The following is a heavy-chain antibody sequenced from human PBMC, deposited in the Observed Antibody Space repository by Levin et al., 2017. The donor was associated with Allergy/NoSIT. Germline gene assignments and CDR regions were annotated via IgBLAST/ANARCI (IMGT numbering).Heavy chain of an antibody. V-gene: IGHV4-59*08. CDR3: ARQRLLWLGFDP. D-gene: IGHD2-21*02. J-gene: IGHJ5*02. CDR2: MYYSGNT. Sequence: SETLSLTCTVSGGSISSYYWSWIRQPPGKGLEWIGYMYYSGNTNYNPSLKSRVTISVDTSKNQFSLKLNSVTAADTAVYYCARQRLLWLGFDPWGQGTLVTVSS. CDR1: GGSISSYY.